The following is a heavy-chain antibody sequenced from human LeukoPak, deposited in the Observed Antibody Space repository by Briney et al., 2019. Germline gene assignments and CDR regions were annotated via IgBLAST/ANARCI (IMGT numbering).Heavy chain of an antibody. J-gene: IGHJ4*02. V-gene: IGHV4-34*01. Sequence: PSETLSLTCAVYGGSFSGYYWSWIRQPPGKGLEWIGEINHSGSTNYNPSLRSRGTMSVDTSKNQFSLRLSSVTAADTAVYYCARGPGGTTGEAFDFWGQGILVTVSS. CDR2: INHSGST. CDR1: GGSFSGYY. CDR3: ARGPGGTTGEAFDF. D-gene: IGHD1-7*01.